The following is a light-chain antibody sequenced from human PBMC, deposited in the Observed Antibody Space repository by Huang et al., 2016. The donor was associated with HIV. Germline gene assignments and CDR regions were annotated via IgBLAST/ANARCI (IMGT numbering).Light chain of an antibody. CDR3: QQYNNWPRT. CDR1: QSVSSN. V-gene: IGKV3-15*01. CDR2: GAS. J-gene: IGKJ1*01. Sequence: EIVMTQSPATLSVSPGERATLPCRASQSVSSNLAWDQQKPGQAPRLLIYGASTRATGITARFSGSGSGTEFTLTISSLQSEDFAVYYCQQYNNWPRTFGQGTKVEIK.